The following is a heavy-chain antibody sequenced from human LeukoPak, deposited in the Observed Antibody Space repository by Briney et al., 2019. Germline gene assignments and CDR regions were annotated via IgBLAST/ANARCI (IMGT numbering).Heavy chain of an antibody. CDR2: MNPNSGNT. CDR3: ARVTAAGTWAFDI. D-gene: IGHD6-13*01. V-gene: IGHV1-8*01. CDR1: GDTFTIND. J-gene: IGHJ3*02. Sequence: ASVKVSCKASGDTFTINDINWVRQATGQGLEWMGWMNPNSGNTGYAQKFQGRVTMTRNTSISTSYMELTNLRAEDTAVYYCARVTAAGTWAFDIWGQGTTVTVSS.